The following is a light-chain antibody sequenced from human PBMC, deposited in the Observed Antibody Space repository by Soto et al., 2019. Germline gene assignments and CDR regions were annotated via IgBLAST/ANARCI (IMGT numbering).Light chain of an antibody. V-gene: IGKV3-11*01. J-gene: IGKJ3*01. Sequence: EIVLTQSPATLSLSPGERATLSCRASQSVRNNLAWYQHKPGQAPRLLIYDASNRATGIPARFSGSGSGTDFTLTISSLESEDFAVYYCQQRSNWPPFTFGPGTKVDIK. CDR3: QQRSNWPPFT. CDR1: QSVRNN. CDR2: DAS.